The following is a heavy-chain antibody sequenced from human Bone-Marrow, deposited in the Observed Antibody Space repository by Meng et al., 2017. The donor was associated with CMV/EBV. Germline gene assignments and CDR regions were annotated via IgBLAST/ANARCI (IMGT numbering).Heavy chain of an antibody. J-gene: IGHJ6*02. CDR3: ARDLGGGYSRYYYYGMDV. D-gene: IGHD6-13*01. CDR1: GYTFTSYD. CDR2: MNPNSGNT. V-gene: IGHV1-8*03. Sequence: ASVKVSCKASGYTFTSYDINWVRQATGQGLEWMGWMNPNSGNTGYAQKFQGRVTITRNTSISTAYMELSSLRSDDTAVYYCARDLGGGYSRYYYYGMDVWGQGTTVTVSS.